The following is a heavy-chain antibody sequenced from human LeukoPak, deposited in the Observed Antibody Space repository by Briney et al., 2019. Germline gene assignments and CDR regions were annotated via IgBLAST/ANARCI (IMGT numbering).Heavy chain of an antibody. D-gene: IGHD3-22*01. CDR1: GFTFSSYA. Sequence: GGSLRLSCAASGFTFSSYAMSWVRQAPGKGLEWVSAISGSGGSTYYADSVKGRFTISRDNSKNTLYLQMNSLRAEDTAVYYCAKDSTSYYYDSSGYYLVYWSQGTLVTVSS. J-gene: IGHJ4*02. V-gene: IGHV3-23*01. CDR3: AKDSTSYYYDSSGYYLVY. CDR2: ISGSGGST.